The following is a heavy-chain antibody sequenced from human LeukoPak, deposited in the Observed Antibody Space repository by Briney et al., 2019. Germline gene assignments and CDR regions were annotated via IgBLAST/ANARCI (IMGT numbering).Heavy chain of an antibody. J-gene: IGHJ6*04. CDR3: ARGQSSEWLRTYYYYYGMDV. CDR2: INHSGST. Sequence: SETLSLTCAAYGGSFSGYYWSWIRQPPGKGLEWIWEINHSGSTNYNPSLKSRVTISVDTSKNQFSLKLSSVTAADTAVYYCARGQSSEWLRTYYYYYGMDVWGKGTTVTVSS. CDR1: GGSFSGYY. D-gene: IGHD5-12*01. V-gene: IGHV4-34*01.